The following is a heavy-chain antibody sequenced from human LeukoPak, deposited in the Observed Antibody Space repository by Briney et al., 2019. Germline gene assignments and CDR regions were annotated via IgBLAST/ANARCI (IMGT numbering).Heavy chain of an antibody. CDR2: IDDSGST. CDR1: GGSFSGYY. CDR3: ARGNAANNWFDP. J-gene: IGHJ5*02. V-gene: IGHV4-34*01. Sequence: SETLSLTCAVYGGSFSGYYWGWIRQPPGKGLEWIGEIDDSGSTNYNPSLKSRVTISVDTSKNQFSLKLKSVTAADTAVYYCARGNAANNWFDPWGQGTLVTVSS. D-gene: IGHD5-18*01.